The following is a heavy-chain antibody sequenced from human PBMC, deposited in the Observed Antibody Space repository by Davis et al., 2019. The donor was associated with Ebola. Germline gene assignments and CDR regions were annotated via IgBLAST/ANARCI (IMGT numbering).Heavy chain of an antibody. CDR3: TARASQAYCGGDCYGDY. J-gene: IGHJ4*02. CDR2: IRSKANSYAT. D-gene: IGHD2-21*02. Sequence: PGRSLRLSCAASGFTFNKYDMHWVRQASGKGLEWVGRIRSKANSYATAYAASVKGRFTISRDDSKNTAYLQMNSLKTEDTAVYYCTARASQAYCGGDCYGDYWGQGTLVTVSS. CDR1: GFTFNKYD. V-gene: IGHV3-73*01.